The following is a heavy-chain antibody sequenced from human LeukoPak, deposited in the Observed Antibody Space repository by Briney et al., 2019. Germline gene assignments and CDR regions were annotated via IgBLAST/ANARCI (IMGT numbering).Heavy chain of an antibody. CDR2: INWNGGST. V-gene: IGHV3-20*04. CDR1: GFTFDDYG. Sequence: GGSLRLSCAASGFTFDDYGMSWVRQAPGKGLEWVSGINWNGGSTGYADSVKGRFTISRDNAKNSLYLQMNSLRAEDTALYYCARVKERYCSGGSCVNTYYYYMDVLGKGTTVTVSS. CDR3: ARVKERYCSGGSCVNTYYYYMDV. J-gene: IGHJ6*03. D-gene: IGHD2-15*01.